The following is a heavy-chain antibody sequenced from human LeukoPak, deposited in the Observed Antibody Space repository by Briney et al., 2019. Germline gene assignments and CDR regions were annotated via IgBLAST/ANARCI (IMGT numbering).Heavy chain of an antibody. V-gene: IGHV4-59*08. D-gene: IGHD4-17*01. Sequence: SETLSLTCTVSGGSISSYYWSWIRQPPGKGLEWIGYIYYTGSTNYNPSLRSRVTISVDTSKNQFSLKLTSVTAPDTAVYYCVRGGNYGDYDGYFDYWGQGTLLTVSS. CDR2: IYYTGST. CDR1: GGSISSYY. J-gene: IGHJ4*02. CDR3: VRGGNYGDYDGYFDY.